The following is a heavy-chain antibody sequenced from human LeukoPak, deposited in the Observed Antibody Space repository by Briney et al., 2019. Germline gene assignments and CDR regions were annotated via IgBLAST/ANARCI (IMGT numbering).Heavy chain of an antibody. Sequence: PGGSLRLSCAASGFTFSDYAMHWVRQAPGKELEYVSAISSNGGSIHYANSVKGRFTISRDNSKNTLYLQMDSLRAEDTAVYYCANDLGYIQLNLGRGQGTLVTVSS. CDR2: ISSNGGSI. D-gene: IGHD1-1*01. J-gene: IGHJ4*02. V-gene: IGHV3-64*01. CDR3: ANDLGYIQLNLG. CDR1: GFTFSDYA.